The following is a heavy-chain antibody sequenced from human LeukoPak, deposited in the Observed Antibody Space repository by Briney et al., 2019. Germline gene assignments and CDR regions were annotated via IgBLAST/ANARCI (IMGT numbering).Heavy chain of an antibody. Sequence: ASVKVSCKASGYTFTTYTIHWVRQAPGQRLEWMGWINAGNDKTKYSQKFQGRVTITRDTSASTAYMELSSLRSEDTAVYYCARGEGYSYGYYYYYYSMDVWGQGTTVTVSS. D-gene: IGHD5-18*01. CDR1: GYTFTTYT. V-gene: IGHV1-3*01. J-gene: IGHJ6*02. CDR3: ARGEGYSYGYYYYYYSMDV. CDR2: INAGNDKT.